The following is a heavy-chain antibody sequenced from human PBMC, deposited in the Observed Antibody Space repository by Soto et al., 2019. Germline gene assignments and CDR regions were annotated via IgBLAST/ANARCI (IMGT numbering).Heavy chain of an antibody. J-gene: IGHJ5*02. CDR3: ARSYDSSGWNWFNP. Sequence: QVQLQESGPGLVKPSETLSLTCTVSGGSISSYYWSWIRQPPGKGLEWIGYIYYSGSTNYNPSLRSRATITVDTPKNQFTLKLTSVTAANTADNNSARSYDSSGWNWFNPWSKKTPVNVTT. D-gene: IGHD3-22*01. V-gene: IGHV4-59*08. CDR1: GGSISSYY. CDR2: IYYSGST.